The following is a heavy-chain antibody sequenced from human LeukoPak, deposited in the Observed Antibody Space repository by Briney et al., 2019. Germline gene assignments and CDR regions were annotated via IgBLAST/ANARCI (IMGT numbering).Heavy chain of an antibody. CDR1: GFTFISYW. D-gene: IGHD5-18*01. CDR3: ARRGGYSYGGSYYYYYYYMDV. V-gene: IGHV3-7*01. CDR2: IKQDGSEK. Sequence: GGSLRLSCAASGFTFISYWMSWVRQAPGKGLEWVANIKQDGSEKYYVDSVKGRFTISRDNAKNSLYLQMNSLRAEDTAVYYCARRGGYSYGGSYYYYYYYMDVWGKGTTVTVSS. J-gene: IGHJ6*03.